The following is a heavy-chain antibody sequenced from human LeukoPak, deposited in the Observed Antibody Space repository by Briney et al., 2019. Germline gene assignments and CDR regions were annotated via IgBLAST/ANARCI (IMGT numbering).Heavy chain of an antibody. V-gene: IGHV4-34*01. J-gene: IGHJ5*02. CDR1: GFTVSDYS. D-gene: IGHD2/OR15-2a*01. Sequence: GSLRLSCAASGFTVSDYSMTWVRQAPGKGLEWIGEINHSGSTNYNPSLKSRVTISVDTSKNQFSLKLSSVTAADTAVYYCARRLLYGWFDPWGQGTLVTVSS. CDR2: INHSGST. CDR3: ARRLLYGWFDP.